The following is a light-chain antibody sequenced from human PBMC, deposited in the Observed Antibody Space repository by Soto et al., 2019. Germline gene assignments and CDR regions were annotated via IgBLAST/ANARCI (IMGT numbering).Light chain of an antibody. CDR1: QSISSY. Sequence: DTQLTQSPSSLSASLGDRVTITCRASQSISSYLNWYQQKPGKAPKLLIYKASTLKSGVPSRFSGSGSGTEFTLTISSLQPDDFATYYCQHYNSYSEAVGQGTKVDI. CDR2: KAS. CDR3: QHYNSYSEA. J-gene: IGKJ1*01. V-gene: IGKV1-5*03.